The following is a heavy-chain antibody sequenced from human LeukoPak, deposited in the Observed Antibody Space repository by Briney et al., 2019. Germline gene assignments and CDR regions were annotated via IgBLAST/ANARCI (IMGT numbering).Heavy chain of an antibody. CDR2: INSDGRRT. J-gene: IGHJ3*02. CDR3: ASLFLCYGCSSSSASVI. Sequence: GGSLRLSCAVSGFTFSSYWMHWVRQAPGKGLVWVSRINSDGRRTTYAESVKGRFTISRDNAKNTLYLQMNSLRAEDTAVYYCASLFLCYGCSSSSASVIWGQGTMVTVSS. CDR1: GFTFSSYW. V-gene: IGHV3-74*01. D-gene: IGHD6-6*01.